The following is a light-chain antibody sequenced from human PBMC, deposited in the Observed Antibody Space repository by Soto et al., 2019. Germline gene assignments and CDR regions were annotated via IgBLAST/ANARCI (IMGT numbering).Light chain of an antibody. CDR2: LEGGGSY. Sequence: QLVLTQSSSASASLGSSVKLTCTLSSGHRSYMIAWHQQQPGKAPRYLMKLEGGGSYYKGSGVPDRFSGSSSGADGHLTISNLQSEDEADYYCEAWDSKTRVFGGGTKVTVL. V-gene: IGLV4-60*03. J-gene: IGLJ3*02. CDR3: EAWDSKTRV. CDR1: SGHRSYM.